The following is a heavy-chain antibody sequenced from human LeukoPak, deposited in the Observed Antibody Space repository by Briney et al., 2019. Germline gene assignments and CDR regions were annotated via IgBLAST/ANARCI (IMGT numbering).Heavy chain of an antibody. CDR2: ISVYNGNK. CDR3: ARDREAAGQKLTDY. Sequence: ASVKVSCKASGYTFTSYGITWVRPAPGQGLEWMGWISVYNGNKNYAQKLQGRVTMTTATSTSTAYMELRSLRSDDTAIYYCARDREAAGQKLTDYWGQGTLVTVSS. V-gene: IGHV1-18*01. CDR1: GYTFTSYG. D-gene: IGHD6-13*01. J-gene: IGHJ4*02.